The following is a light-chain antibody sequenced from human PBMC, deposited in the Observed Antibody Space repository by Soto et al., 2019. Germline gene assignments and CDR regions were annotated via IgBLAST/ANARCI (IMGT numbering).Light chain of an antibody. Sequence: QSVLTQPPSASGTPGQRVTISCSGSSSNIGSNTVNWYQQLPGTAPNLLIYSDNQRPSGVPDRFSGSKSGTSASLALSVLQSEDEAYYYCAAWDDSLNGWVFGGGTKLTVL. CDR3: AAWDDSLNGWV. V-gene: IGLV1-44*01. J-gene: IGLJ3*02. CDR1: SSNIGSNT. CDR2: SDN.